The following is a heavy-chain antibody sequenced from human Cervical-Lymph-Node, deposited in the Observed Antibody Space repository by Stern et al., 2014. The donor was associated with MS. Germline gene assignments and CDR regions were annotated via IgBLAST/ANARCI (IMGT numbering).Heavy chain of an antibody. V-gene: IGHV1-3*04. D-gene: IGHD1-1*01. CDR3: ARDEDADWSDTWIDF. CDR1: GYTFTSHS. J-gene: IGHJ4*02. CDR2: IHTGDGNT. Sequence: VQLVESGAEVKKPGASVKVSCSASGYTFTSHSIHWVRQAPGQGLEWMGWIHTGDGNTRYSQNFQGRVTITRDTSASTVNMELRSLRSEDTAKYYCARDEDADWSDTWIDFWGQGTLITVSS.